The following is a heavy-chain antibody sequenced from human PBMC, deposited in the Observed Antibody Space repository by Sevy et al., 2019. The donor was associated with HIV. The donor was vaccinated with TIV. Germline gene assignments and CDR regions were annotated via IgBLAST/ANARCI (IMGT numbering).Heavy chain of an antibody. CDR1: GYTLDKLS. J-gene: IGHJ4*02. CDR3: AARKDYYESSGPPFDY. V-gene: IGHV1-24*01. D-gene: IGHD3-22*01. Sequence: ASVKVSCKVSGYTLDKLSMHWVRQAPGKGLEWMGSFYPEDGETFCAQKFQGRVTMTEDTSTDTAYMELSSLRSEDTAVYYCAARKDYYESSGPPFDYWGQGTLVTVSS. CDR2: FYPEDGET.